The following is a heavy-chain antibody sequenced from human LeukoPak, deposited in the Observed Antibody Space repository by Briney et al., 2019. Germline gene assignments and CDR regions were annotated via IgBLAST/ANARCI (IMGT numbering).Heavy chain of an antibody. Sequence: GGSLRLSCAASGFTFSSTWMSWVRQAPGKGLEWVANINQDGREKYYVDSVKGRFTISRDNARNSLYLQMDSLRAEDTAVYYCAKDKIAAAGTGYFQHWGQGTLVTVSS. V-gene: IGHV3-7*03. CDR3: AKDKIAAAGTGYFQH. J-gene: IGHJ1*01. CDR2: INQDGREK. D-gene: IGHD6-13*01. CDR1: GFTFSSTW.